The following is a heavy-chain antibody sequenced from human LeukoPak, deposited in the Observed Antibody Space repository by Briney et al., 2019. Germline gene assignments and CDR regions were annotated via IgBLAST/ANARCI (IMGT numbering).Heavy chain of an antibody. D-gene: IGHD6-13*01. CDR3: ARGGWVIAARQRWFDP. V-gene: IGHV4-30-4*08. J-gene: IGHJ5*02. CDR2: IYYSGST. CDR1: GGSISSGDYY. Sequence: SETLSLTCTVSGGSISSGDYYWSWIRQPPGKGLEWIGYIYYSGSTYYNPSLKSRVTISVDTSKNQFSLKLSSVTAADTAVYYCARGGWVIAARQRWFDPWGQGTLVTVSS.